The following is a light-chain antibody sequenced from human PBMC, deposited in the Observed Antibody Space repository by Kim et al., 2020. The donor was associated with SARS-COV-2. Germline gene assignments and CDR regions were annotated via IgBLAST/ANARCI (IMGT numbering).Light chain of an antibody. CDR3: AAWDGRLNGWV. Sequence: QSVLTQPPSASGTPGQRVTISCYGSSSNIGSNVVNWYQHLPGTAPRLVIYSENQRPSGVPDRFSGSKSGTSCSLAISGLQSEDEADYYCAAWDGRLNGWVFGGGTQLTVL. CDR1: SSNIGSNV. J-gene: IGLJ7*01. CDR2: SEN. V-gene: IGLV1-44*01.